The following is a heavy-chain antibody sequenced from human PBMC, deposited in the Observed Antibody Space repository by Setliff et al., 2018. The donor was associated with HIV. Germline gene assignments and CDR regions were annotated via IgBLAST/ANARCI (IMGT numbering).Heavy chain of an antibody. Sequence: SETLSLTCTVSGGSISSYYWSWIRQPPGKGLEWIGYIYYSGSTNYNPSLKSRVTISVDTPKNQFSLKLNSVTAADTAVYYCAREDYYDQKGAFDIWGQGTMVTV. CDR3: AREDYYDQKGAFDI. CDR1: GGSISSYY. CDR2: IYYSGST. J-gene: IGHJ3*02. V-gene: IGHV4-59*01. D-gene: IGHD3-22*01.